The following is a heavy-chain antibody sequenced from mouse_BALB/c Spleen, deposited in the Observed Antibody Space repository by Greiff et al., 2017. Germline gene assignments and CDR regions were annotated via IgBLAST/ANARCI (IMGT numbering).Heavy chain of an antibody. V-gene: IGHV2-9*02. CDR2: IWAGGST. Sequence: VKLQESGPGLVAPSQSLSITCTASGFSLTSYGVHWVRQPPGKGLEWLGVIWAGGSTNYNSALMSSLSISKDNSKSQVFLKMNSLQTDDTAMYCCDRELNFFDYWGQGTTLTVSS. CDR1: GFSLTSYG. CDR3: DRELNFFDY. J-gene: IGHJ2*01.